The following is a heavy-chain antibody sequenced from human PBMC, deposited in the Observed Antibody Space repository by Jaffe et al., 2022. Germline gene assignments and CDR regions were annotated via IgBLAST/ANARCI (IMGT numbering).Heavy chain of an antibody. CDR1: GGSISSYY. V-gene: IGHV4-59*01. Sequence: QVQLQESGPGLVKPSETLSLTCTVSGGSISSYYWSWIRQPPGKGLEWIGYIYYSGSTNYNPSLKSRVTISVDTSKNQFSLKLSSVTAADTAVYYCARVGSSWYYFDYWGQGTLVTVSS. CDR2: IYYSGST. J-gene: IGHJ4*02. CDR3: ARVGSSWYYFDY. D-gene: IGHD6-13*01.